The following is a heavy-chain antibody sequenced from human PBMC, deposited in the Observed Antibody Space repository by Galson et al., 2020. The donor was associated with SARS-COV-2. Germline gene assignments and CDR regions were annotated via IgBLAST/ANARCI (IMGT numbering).Heavy chain of an antibody. V-gene: IGHV3-15*01. J-gene: IGHJ4*02. D-gene: IGHD1-7*01. CDR2: IKSKTDGGTT. CDR3: TTDRTILRWYLNNWNYPYYFDY. Sequence: GESLKISCAASGFTFSNAWMSWVRQAPGKGLEWVGRIKSKTDGGTTDYAAPVKGRFTISRDDSKNTLYLQMNSLKTEDTAVYYCTTDRTILRWYLNNWNYPYYFDYWGQGTLVTVSS. CDR1: GFTFSNAW.